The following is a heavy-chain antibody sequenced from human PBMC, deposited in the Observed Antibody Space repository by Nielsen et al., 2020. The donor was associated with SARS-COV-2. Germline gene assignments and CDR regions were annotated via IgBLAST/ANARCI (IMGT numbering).Heavy chain of an antibody. Sequence: GGSLRLSCAASGFAFSRYVMHWVRQAPGKGLEWVAVISYDGSNKYYADSVKGRFTISRDNSKNTLYLQMNSLRVEDTALYYCAKDHRWLVGDWGQGTLVTVSS. CDR1: GFAFSRYV. V-gene: IGHV3-30-3*01. J-gene: IGHJ4*02. CDR2: ISYDGSNK. D-gene: IGHD6-19*01. CDR3: AKDHRWLVGD.